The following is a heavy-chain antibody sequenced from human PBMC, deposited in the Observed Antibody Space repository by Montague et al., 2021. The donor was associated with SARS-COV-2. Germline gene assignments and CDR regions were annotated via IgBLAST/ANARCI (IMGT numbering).Heavy chain of an antibody. CDR1: GFTFSSYW. CDR2: IKQDGSEK. J-gene: IGHJ6*02. CDR3: ARDSFWSSYYTDYYGMDV. V-gene: IGHV3-7*01. Sequence: SLRLSCAASGFTFSSYWMSWVRQAPGKGLEWVANIKQDGSEKYYVDSVKGRFTISRDNAKNSLYLQMNSLRAEDTAVYHCARDSFWSSYYTDYYGMDVWAKGPRSPSP. D-gene: IGHD3-3*01.